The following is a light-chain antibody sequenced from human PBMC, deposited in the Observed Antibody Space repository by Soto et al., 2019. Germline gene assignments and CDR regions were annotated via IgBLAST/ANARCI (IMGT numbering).Light chain of an antibody. CDR1: QSVHNY. Sequence: EVLLTQSPATLSLSPGDRAALSCKASQSVHNYLAWYQQKPGQAPRLLIYGASNRAAGIPDRFSGTVSGTDFTLTISRLEPEDFAVYYCQQYGSSGTFGQGTKVDI. J-gene: IGKJ1*01. CDR2: GAS. CDR3: QQYGSSGT. V-gene: IGKV3-20*01.